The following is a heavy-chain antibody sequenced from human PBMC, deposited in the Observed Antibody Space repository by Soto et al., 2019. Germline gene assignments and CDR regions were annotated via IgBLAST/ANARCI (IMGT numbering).Heavy chain of an antibody. V-gene: IGHV4-4*02. CDR2: IYHSGST. J-gene: IGHJ3*02. CDR3: ARFTTTVTNLAVDI. Sequence: QVQLQESGPGLVKPSGTLSLTCAVSGGSISSSNWCSWVRQPPGKGLEWIGEIYHSGSTNDNPSLRSRISISVDKSKIQFSLTLSSVTAADTAVYYCARFTTTVTNLAVDIWGQGTMVTVSS. D-gene: IGHD4-17*01. CDR1: GGSISSSNW.